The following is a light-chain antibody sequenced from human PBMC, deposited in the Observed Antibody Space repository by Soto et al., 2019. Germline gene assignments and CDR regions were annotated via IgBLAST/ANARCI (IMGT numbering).Light chain of an antibody. CDR3: MQALQPPWT. CDR2: LGS. V-gene: IGKV2-28*01. Sequence: DIVMTQSPLSLPVTPGEPASISCRSSQSLLHINGYKYLDWYLQKPGQSPQLLIYLGSNRASGVPDRLSGSGLGTDFTLKISRVEAEDVGVYYCMQALQPPWTFGQGTKVEIK. J-gene: IGKJ1*01. CDR1: QSLLHINGYKY.